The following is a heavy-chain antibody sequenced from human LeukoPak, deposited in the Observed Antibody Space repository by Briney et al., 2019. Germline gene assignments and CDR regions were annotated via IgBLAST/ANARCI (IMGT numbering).Heavy chain of an antibody. Sequence: GGSLRLSCAASGFTFTSYNMNWVRQAPGKGLEWVAVISYDGSNKYYADSVKGRFTISRDNSKNTLYLQMNSLRAEDTAVYYCARDRFGEYLDYWGQGTLVTVSS. CDR3: ARDRFGEYLDY. V-gene: IGHV3-30*14. CDR2: ISYDGSNK. CDR1: GFTFTSYN. D-gene: IGHD3-10*01. J-gene: IGHJ4*02.